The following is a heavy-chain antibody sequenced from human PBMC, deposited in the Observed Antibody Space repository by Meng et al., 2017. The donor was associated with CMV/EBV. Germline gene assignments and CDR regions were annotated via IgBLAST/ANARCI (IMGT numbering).Heavy chain of an antibody. J-gene: IGHJ4*02. Sequence: GESLKISCVVSGLTVSSTYMSWVRQAPGKGLEWVSVIYSGGTSYHADSVKGRFTISRDNSKNTVFLQMSSLRAEDTAVYYCATGLGEDGDYTGDFWGQGTLVTVSS. CDR1: GLTVSSTY. V-gene: IGHV3-53*01. CDR3: ATGLGEDGDYTGDF. D-gene: IGHD4-17*01. CDR2: IYSGGTS.